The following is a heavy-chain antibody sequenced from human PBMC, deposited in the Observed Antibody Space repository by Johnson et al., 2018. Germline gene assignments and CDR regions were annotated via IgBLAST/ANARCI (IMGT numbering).Heavy chain of an antibody. CDR1: GFTFRSYT. J-gene: IGHJ3*02. CDR2: ISASAERT. CDR3: ARDAIGI. V-gene: IGHV3-23*04. Sequence: VRLGQSGGGSVQPGGSLRLCCAASGFTFRSYTMSWVRQAPGTGLDWVSGISASAERTYSADSVKGRFTISRDNSKNSLYLQMNSLGAEETAVYYCARDAIGIWGQGTMVTVSS.